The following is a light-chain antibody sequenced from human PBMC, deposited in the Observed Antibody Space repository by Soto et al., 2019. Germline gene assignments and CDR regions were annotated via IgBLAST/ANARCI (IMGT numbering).Light chain of an antibody. J-gene: IGKJ1*01. Sequence: DIGLTQSPGTLSLSPGERATLSCRASQSVSSNYLAWHQQKPGQAPRLLIYGASSRATGIPDRFSGSGSGTDFTLTISRLEPEDFAVYFCQQYGSSPPWTFGQGTKVEI. CDR1: QSVSSNY. CDR3: QQYGSSPPWT. CDR2: GAS. V-gene: IGKV3-20*01.